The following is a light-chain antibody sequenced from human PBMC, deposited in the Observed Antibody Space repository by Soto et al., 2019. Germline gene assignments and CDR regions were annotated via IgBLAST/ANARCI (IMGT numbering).Light chain of an antibody. Sequence: EIVLTQSPATLSLSPGERASLSCRASQSVGNSLAWYQHKPGQAPRLLIYDVSNRATGIPARFSGSGSGTDFTLTISSLEPEDFAVYYCQQYGSSLFGGGTKVEIK. CDR1: QSVGNS. CDR3: QQYGSSL. V-gene: IGKV3-11*01. J-gene: IGKJ4*01. CDR2: DVS.